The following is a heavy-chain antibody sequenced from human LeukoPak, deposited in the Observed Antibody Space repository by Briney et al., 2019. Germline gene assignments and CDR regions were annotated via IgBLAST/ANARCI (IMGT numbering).Heavy chain of an antibody. J-gene: IGHJ3*02. CDR2: IKPDATEK. V-gene: IGHV3-7*01. D-gene: IGHD3-22*01. CDR1: GFSFTTW. Sequence: GGSLRLSCAASGFSFTTWMSWVRQAPGKGLEWVANIKPDATEKHYVDSVRGRFTISRDNAKNSLYLQMNSLRAEDTAVYHCARDLGITMIVVDPGAFDIWGQGTMVTVSS. CDR3: ARDLGITMIVVDPGAFDI.